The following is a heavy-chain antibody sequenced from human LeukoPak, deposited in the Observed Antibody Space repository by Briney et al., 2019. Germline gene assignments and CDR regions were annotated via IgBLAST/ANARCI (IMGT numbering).Heavy chain of an antibody. CDR3: AREGGVVPALCDY. CDR2: ISYDGSNK. V-gene: IGHV3-30-3*01. D-gene: IGHD2-2*01. J-gene: IGHJ4*02. Sequence: GRSLRLSCEASGFTFSSYAMHWVRQAPGKGLEWVAVISYDGSNKYYADSVKGRFTISRDNSKNTLYLQMNSLRAEDTAVYYCAREGGVVPALCDYWGQGTLVTVSS. CDR1: GFTFSSYA.